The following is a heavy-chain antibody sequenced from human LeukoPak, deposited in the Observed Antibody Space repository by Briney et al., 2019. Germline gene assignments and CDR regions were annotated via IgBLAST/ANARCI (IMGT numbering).Heavy chain of an antibody. D-gene: IGHD4-17*01. V-gene: IGHV3-30-3*01. CDR3: VKGGHYGDYGGN. Sequence: GRSLRLSCAASGFTFNIYTMHWVRQAPGRGLEWVALISYQGSNKYYTYSVKGRFTISRDNSKNALYLQMNSLRAEDTAVYYCVKGGHYGDYGGNWGQGTLVTVSS. CDR2: ISYQGSNK. CDR1: GFTFNIYT. J-gene: IGHJ4*02.